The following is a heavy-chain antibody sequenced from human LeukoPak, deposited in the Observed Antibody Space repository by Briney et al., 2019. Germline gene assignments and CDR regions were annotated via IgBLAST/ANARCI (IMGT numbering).Heavy chain of an antibody. Sequence: SETLSLTCAVYGGSFSGYYWSWIRQPPGKGLEWIGEINHSGSTNYNPSLKSRVTMSVDTSKNQFSLKLSSVTAADTAVYYCARGSVYWGQGTLVTVSS. CDR3: ARGSVY. CDR2: INHSGST. V-gene: IGHV4-34*01. J-gene: IGHJ4*02. CDR1: GGSFSGYY.